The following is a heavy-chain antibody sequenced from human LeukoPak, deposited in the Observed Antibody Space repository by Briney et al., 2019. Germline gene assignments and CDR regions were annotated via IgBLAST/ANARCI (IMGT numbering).Heavy chain of an antibody. CDR1: GFTFSSYA. Sequence: GGSLRLSCAASGFTFSSYAMNWVRQAPGKGLEWVAVTSFDGGNKYHADSVKGRFTISRDNSKNTLDLQMNSLRAEDTAVYYCARDQGSNSNYGMDVWGQGTTVTASS. CDR2: TSFDGGNK. D-gene: IGHD6-13*01. J-gene: IGHJ6*02. CDR3: ARDQGSNSNYGMDV. V-gene: IGHV3-30-3*01.